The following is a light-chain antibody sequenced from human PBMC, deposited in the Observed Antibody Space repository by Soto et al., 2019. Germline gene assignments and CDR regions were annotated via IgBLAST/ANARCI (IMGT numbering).Light chain of an antibody. CDR3: SSYTSSSTPYV. Sequence: QSVLTQPAYVSGSPGQSITISRTGTSSDVGGYNYVSWYQQHPGKAPKLMIYEVSNRPSGVSNRFSGSKSGYTASLTISGLQAEDEADYYCSSYTSSSTPYVFGTGTKV. CDR2: EVS. V-gene: IGLV2-14*01. J-gene: IGLJ1*01. CDR1: SSDVGGYNY.